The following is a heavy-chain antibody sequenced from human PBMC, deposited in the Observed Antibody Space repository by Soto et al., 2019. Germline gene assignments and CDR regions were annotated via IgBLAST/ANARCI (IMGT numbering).Heavy chain of an antibody. CDR3: AKENSFYCSSTSCYLDY. V-gene: IGHV3-23*01. CDR1: GFAFSSYA. Sequence: TGGSLRLSCAASGFAFSSYAMSWVRQAPGKGLEWVSAISGGGHNTFYADSVKGRFTISRDNSENTLYLQVSSLRAEDTAAYFCAKENSFYCSSTSCYLDYWGPGTLVAVSS. J-gene: IGHJ4*02. D-gene: IGHD2-2*01. CDR2: ISGGGHNT.